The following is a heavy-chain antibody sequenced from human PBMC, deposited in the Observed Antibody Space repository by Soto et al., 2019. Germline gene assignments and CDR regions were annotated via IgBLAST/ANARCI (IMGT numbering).Heavy chain of an antibody. CDR2: INPGDSDA. CDR1: GYRFSKHW. D-gene: IGHD4-17*01. CDR3: ARHNDGAYVGYYYGLGV. J-gene: IGHJ6*02. Sequence: XSLKISCRGWGYRFSKHWLAWVPQMPGKGLEWMGIINPGDSDARYSPSFYGQVTISVDMSANTAYLQWSNLKASDTAVYFCARHNDGAYVGYYYGLGVWGQGTSVTVSS. V-gene: IGHV5-51*01.